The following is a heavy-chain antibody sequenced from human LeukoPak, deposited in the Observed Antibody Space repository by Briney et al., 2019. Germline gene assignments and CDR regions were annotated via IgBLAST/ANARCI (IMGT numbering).Heavy chain of an antibody. CDR1: GGSISSSSYY. CDR3: AKSSYSIFDY. J-gene: IGHJ4*02. D-gene: IGHD5-18*01. CDR2: IYHSGST. Sequence: SETLSLTCTVSGGSISSSSYYWGWIRQPPGKGLEWIGSIYHSGSTYYNPSLKSRVTISVDTSKNQFSLKLSSVTAADTAVYYCAKSSYSIFDYWGQGTPVTVSS. V-gene: IGHV4-39*07.